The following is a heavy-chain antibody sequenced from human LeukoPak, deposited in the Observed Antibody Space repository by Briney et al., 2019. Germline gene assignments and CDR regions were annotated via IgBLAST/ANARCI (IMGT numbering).Heavy chain of an antibody. CDR2: IWYDGSNK. CDR3: TTYDSSGYGTD. Sequence: PGGSLRLSXAASGFTFSSYGMHWVRQAPGKGLEWVAVIWYDGSNKYYADSVKGRFTISRDNSKDTLYLQMNSLRAEDTAVYYCTTYDSSGYGTDWGQGTLVTVSS. D-gene: IGHD3-22*01. CDR1: GFTFSSYG. J-gene: IGHJ4*02. V-gene: IGHV3-33*01.